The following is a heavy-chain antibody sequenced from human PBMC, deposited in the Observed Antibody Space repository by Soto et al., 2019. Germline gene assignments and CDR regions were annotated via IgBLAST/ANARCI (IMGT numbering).Heavy chain of an antibody. Sequence: GGSLRLSCAASGFTFSSYAMSWVRQAPGKGLEWVSAISGSGGSTYYADSVKGRFTISRDNSKNTLYLQMNSLRAEDTAVYDCAIPGSSGWREYYEHWGQLTGVTVSS. CDR1: GFTFSSYA. V-gene: IGHV3-23*01. J-gene: IGHJ1*01. D-gene: IGHD6-19*01. CDR2: ISGSGGST. CDR3: AIPGSSGWREYYEH.